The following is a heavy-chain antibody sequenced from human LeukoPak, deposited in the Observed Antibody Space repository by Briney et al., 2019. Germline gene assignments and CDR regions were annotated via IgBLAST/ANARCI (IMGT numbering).Heavy chain of an antibody. D-gene: IGHD6-6*01. J-gene: IGHJ3*02. Sequence: GGSLRLSCAASGYTVSSNYVSGVRQAPGRGLEWVSVIYSGGSTYYADSVEGRFTISSDNSKDTLYLQMNSLRAEDTAVYYCARDFGWGIAARRRAFDIWGQGTMVTVSS. CDR2: IYSGGST. CDR3: ARDFGWGIAARRRAFDI. CDR1: GYTVSSNY. V-gene: IGHV3-66*01.